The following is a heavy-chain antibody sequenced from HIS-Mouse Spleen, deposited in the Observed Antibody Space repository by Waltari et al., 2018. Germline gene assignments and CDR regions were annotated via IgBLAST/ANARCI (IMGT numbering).Heavy chain of an antibody. CDR1: GGSFSGYY. D-gene: IGHD1-7*01. Sequence: QVQLHQWGAGLFKPSETLSLTCAVYGGSFSGYYWSWIRQPPGKGLEWIGEINHSGSTNYNPSLKSRVTISVDTSKNQFSLKLSSVTAVDTAVYYCAGYNWNYGTDYWGQGTLVTVSS. J-gene: IGHJ4*02. CDR2: INHSGST. V-gene: IGHV4-34*01. CDR3: AGYNWNYGTDY.